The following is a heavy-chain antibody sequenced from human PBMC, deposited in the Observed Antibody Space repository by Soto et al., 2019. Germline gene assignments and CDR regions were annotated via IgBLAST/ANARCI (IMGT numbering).Heavy chain of an antibody. V-gene: IGHV4-59*08. CDR1: GGSIGSYY. D-gene: IGHD4-17*01. J-gene: IGHJ3*02. CDR3: ARRRWGDYGHAFDI. Sequence: SETLSLTCTVSGGSIGSYYWSWIRQPPGKGLEWIGYIYYSGSTNYNPSLKSRVTISVDTPKNQFSLNLSSVTAADTAVYYCARRRWGDYGHAFDIWGQGTMVTVSS. CDR2: IYYSGST.